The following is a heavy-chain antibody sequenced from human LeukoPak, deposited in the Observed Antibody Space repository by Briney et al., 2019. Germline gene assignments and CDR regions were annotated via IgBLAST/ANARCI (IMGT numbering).Heavy chain of an antibody. D-gene: IGHD4-17*01. V-gene: IGHV4-4*02. Sequence: KPSGTLSLTCAVSGAFITNSRWWSWARPPPGKGLEWIGEIYHSGTTNYNPSLQSRVTMSVDKSKNQFSLKLSSVTAADTAVYYCATYFYGEYGSYYFDYWGQGTLATVSS. CDR3: ATYFYGEYGSYYFDY. CDR1: GAFITNSRW. J-gene: IGHJ4*02. CDR2: IYHSGTT.